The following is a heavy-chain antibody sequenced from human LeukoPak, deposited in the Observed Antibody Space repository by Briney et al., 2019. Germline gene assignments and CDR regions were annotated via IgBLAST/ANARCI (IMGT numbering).Heavy chain of an antibody. V-gene: IGHV3-30*04. Sequence: PGRSLRLSCAASGFTFSSYAMHWVRQAPGKGLEWGAVISYDGSNKYYADSVKGRFTISRDNSKNTLYLQMNSLRAEDTAVYYCARGHCSGGSCYFGFDPWGQGTLVTVSS. J-gene: IGHJ5*02. D-gene: IGHD2-15*01. CDR3: ARGHCSGGSCYFGFDP. CDR2: ISYDGSNK. CDR1: GFTFSSYA.